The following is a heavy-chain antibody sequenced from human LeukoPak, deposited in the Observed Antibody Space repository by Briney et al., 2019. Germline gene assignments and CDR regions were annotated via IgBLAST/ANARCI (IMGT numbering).Heavy chain of an antibody. V-gene: IGHV4-39*01. D-gene: IGHD2-2*01. Sequence: SETLSLTCTVSGGSISSSSYYWGWIRQPPGKGLEWIGSIYYSGSTYYNPSLKSRVTISVDTSKNQFSLKLSSVTAADTAVYYCARRSILYCSSTSCLYYFDYWGQGTLVTVSS. CDR1: GGSISSSSYY. J-gene: IGHJ4*02. CDR3: ARRSILYCSSTSCLYYFDY. CDR2: IYYSGST.